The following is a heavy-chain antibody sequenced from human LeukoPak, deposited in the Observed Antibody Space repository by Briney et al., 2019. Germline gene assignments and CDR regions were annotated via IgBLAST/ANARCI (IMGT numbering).Heavy chain of an antibody. D-gene: IGHD2-15*01. CDR3: ARDQTPFY. V-gene: IGHV3-48*03. CDR1: GFTFSSYE. J-gene: IGHJ4*02. Sequence: GGSLRLSCAASGFTFSSYEMNWVRQAPGKGLEWVSYISSSGSTIYYADSVKGRFTISGDNAKSSMWLQMNSLRDEDTAVYYCARDQTPFYWGQGSLVTVSS. CDR2: ISSSGSTI.